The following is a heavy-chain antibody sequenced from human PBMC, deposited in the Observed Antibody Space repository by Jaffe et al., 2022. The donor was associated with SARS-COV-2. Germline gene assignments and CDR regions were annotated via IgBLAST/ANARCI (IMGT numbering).Heavy chain of an antibody. V-gene: IGHV3-21*01. CDR3: ARDGSIVAEQTLDY. CDR2: ISSSSSYI. CDR1: GFTFSSYS. Sequence: EVQLVESGGGLVKPGGSLRLSCAASGFTFSSYSMNWVRQAPGKGLEWVSSISSSSSYIYYADSVKGRFTISRDNAKNSLYLQMNSLRAEDTAVYYCARDGSIVAEQTLDYWGQGTLVTVSS. D-gene: IGHD5-12*01. J-gene: IGHJ4*02.